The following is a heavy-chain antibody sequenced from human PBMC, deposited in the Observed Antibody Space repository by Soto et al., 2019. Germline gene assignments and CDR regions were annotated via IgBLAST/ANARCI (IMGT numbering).Heavy chain of an antibody. CDR2: IYYSGTT. V-gene: IGHV4-59*08. CDR1: GGSISYYH. D-gene: IGHD6-19*01. J-gene: IGHJ4*02. CDR3: ARLGSSGPEYYFDY. Sequence: QVQLQESGPGLVKPSETLSLTCTVSGGSISYYHWSWIRQSPGEGLEWIGYIYYSGTTNYNPSLRRRVTISLDTSKNQFSLNLSSVTAADTAVYFCARLGSSGPEYYFDYWGQGTLVTVSS.